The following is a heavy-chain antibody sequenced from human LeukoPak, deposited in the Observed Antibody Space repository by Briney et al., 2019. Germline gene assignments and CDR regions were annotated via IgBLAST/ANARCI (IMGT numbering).Heavy chain of an antibody. V-gene: IGHV4-61*08. CDR2: IYNSGST. D-gene: IGHD2-21*01. CDR3: ARRGGAGRSFDY. J-gene: IGHJ4*02. Sequence: SETLSLTCTVSGASVNSGVSYWSWIRLPPGKGLECIGNIYNSGSTNYNPSLNSRVTISVDTSKNQLSLKVTSVTAADTAVYYCARRGGAGRSFDYWGQGTLVTVSS. CDR1: GASVNSGVSY.